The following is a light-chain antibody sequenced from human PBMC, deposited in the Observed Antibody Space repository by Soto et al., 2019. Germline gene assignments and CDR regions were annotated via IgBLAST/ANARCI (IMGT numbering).Light chain of an antibody. CDR1: QSLLHSNGYNY. J-gene: IGKJ4*01. CDR3: MQALQTPF. CDR2: LGS. V-gene: IGKV2-28*01. Sequence: DIVMTQSPLSLPVTPGEPASISCRSSQSLLHSNGYNYLDWYLQKPGQSPQLLIYLGSNRASGVPDRFSGSGSGTDFTLNISRVEAEDVGVYYCMQALQTPFFGGGTKVEIK.